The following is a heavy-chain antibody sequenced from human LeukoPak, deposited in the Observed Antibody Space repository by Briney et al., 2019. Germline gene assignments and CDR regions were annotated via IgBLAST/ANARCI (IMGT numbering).Heavy chain of an antibody. V-gene: IGHV4-30-2*02. Sequence: SQTLSLTCTVSGGSISSGSYYWSWIRQPPGKSLEWIGYIYHSGSTYYNPSLKSRVTISVDGSKNQFSLKLSSVTAADTAVYYCARTYCSSTSCYKPSYYYYMDVWGKGTTVTVSS. CDR3: ARTYCSSTSCYKPSYYYYMDV. CDR2: IYHSGST. J-gene: IGHJ6*03. CDR1: GGSISSGSYY. D-gene: IGHD2-2*02.